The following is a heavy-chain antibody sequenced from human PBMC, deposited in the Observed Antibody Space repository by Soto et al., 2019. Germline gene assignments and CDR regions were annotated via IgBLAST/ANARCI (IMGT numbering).Heavy chain of an antibody. J-gene: IGHJ5*02. V-gene: IGHV4-59*01. CDR2: IFYTGST. CDR3: AHFSDLEWFDP. Sequence: QVQLQESGPGLVRPSETLSLTCTVSGGSISRXXXXXXRQSPGKGLEWIGYIFYTGSTTYNPSLKSRVTISIDTSKNQFSLKLSSLTAADTAVYYCAHFSDLEWFDPWGQGTLVTVSS. CDR1: GGSISRXX. D-gene: IGHD2-21*01.